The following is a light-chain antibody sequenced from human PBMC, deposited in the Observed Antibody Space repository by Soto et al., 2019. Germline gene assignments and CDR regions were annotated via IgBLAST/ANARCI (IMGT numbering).Light chain of an antibody. CDR3: QQYESSRT. Sequence: EIVLTQSPGTLFLSPGERATLSCRASQSISSTFLAWYQQKPGQAPRVLLYGASTRATGIPDRFSGSGSGTDFTLTISRLEPEDFAVYFCQQYESSRTFGQGTKVEMK. CDR1: QSISSTF. V-gene: IGKV3-20*01. CDR2: GAS. J-gene: IGKJ1*01.